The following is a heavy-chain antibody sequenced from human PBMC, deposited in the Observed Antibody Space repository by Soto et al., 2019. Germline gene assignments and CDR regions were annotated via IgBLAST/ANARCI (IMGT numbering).Heavy chain of an antibody. D-gene: IGHD3-3*02. J-gene: IGHJ6*02. CDR3: AREYAFLEWLLKENYYYYGMDV. V-gene: IGHV3-74*01. CDR2: VSGDGSST. CDR1: GFTFRSYW. Sequence: GSLRLSCAASGFTFRSYWMHWVRQDPGKGLVRVSRVSGDGSSTNYVESVKGRFTISRDNAKNMLYMQMNSLRAEDSAVYYCAREYAFLEWLLKENYYYYGMDVWGQGTTVTVSS.